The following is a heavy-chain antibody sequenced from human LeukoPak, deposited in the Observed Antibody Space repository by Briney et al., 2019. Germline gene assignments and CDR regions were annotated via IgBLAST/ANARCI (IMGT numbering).Heavy chain of an antibody. Sequence: SQTLSLTCTVSGGSISSGGYYWSWIRQPPGKGLEWIGYIYHSGSTYYNPSLKSRVTISVDRSKNQFSLKLSSVTAADTAVYYCARDYNWNEPFDYWGQGTLVTVSS. CDR1: GGSISSGGYY. CDR3: ARDYNWNEPFDY. V-gene: IGHV4-30-2*01. D-gene: IGHD1-1*01. J-gene: IGHJ4*02. CDR2: IYHSGST.